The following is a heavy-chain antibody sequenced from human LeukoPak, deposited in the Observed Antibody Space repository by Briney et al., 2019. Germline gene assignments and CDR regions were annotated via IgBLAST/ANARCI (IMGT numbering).Heavy chain of an antibody. CDR1: GYSISSGFY. J-gene: IGHJ5*02. Sequence: PSETLSLTCTVSGYSISSGFYWGWIRQPPGKGLEWIGEINHSGDTNYNPSLKSRVTISVDTSKNQFSLKLSSVTAADTAVYYCARQTEGWFDPWGQGTLVTVSS. CDR3: ARQTEGWFDP. CDR2: INHSGDT. V-gene: IGHV4-38-2*02.